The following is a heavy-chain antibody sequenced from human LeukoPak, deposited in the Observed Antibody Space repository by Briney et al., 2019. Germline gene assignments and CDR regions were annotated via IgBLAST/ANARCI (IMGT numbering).Heavy chain of an antibody. Sequence: PGGSLRLSCAASGFTFSSYSMNWVRQAPGKGLEWVSSISSSSSYIYYADSVKGRFTISRDNAKNSLYLQMNSLRAEDTAVYYCARGYCSGGSCYGLDFDYWGQGTLVTVSS. J-gene: IGHJ4*02. CDR2: ISSSSSYI. CDR3: ARGYCSGGSCYGLDFDY. CDR1: GFTFSSYS. V-gene: IGHV3-21*01. D-gene: IGHD2-15*01.